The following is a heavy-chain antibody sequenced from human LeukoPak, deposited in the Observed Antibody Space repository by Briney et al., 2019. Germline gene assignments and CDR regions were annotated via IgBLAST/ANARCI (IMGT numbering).Heavy chain of an antibody. CDR2: IKSNTDGGTT. J-gene: IGHJ4*02. V-gene: IGHV3-15*01. Sequence: PGGSLRLSCAASGFTFSNAWMSWVRQAPGKGLEWVGRIKSNTDGGTTDYAAPVKGRFTISRDDSKNTLYLQMNSLKTEDTAVYYCTTDVLRYFDWLNDYWGQGTLVTVSS. D-gene: IGHD3-9*01. CDR1: GFTFSNAW. CDR3: TTDVLRYFDWLNDY.